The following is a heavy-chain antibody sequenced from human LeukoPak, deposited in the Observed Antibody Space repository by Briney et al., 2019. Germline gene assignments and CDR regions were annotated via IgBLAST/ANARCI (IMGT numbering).Heavy chain of an antibody. CDR2: IYYSGTT. CDR1: GGSISSRSYY. D-gene: IGHD5-12*01. J-gene: IGHJ3*02. V-gene: IGHV4-39*01. CDR3: AILDIVATIRDDAFDI. Sequence: PSETLSLTCTVSGGSISSRSYYWGWIRQSPGKGLEWIGTIYYSGTTYYNPSLKRRVTISVDTSKNQFSLKLSSVTAADTAVYYCAILDIVATIRDDAFDIWGQGTMVTVSS.